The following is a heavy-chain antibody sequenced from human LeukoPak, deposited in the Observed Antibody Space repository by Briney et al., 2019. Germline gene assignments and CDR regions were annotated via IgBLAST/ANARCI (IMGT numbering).Heavy chain of an antibody. J-gene: IGHJ4*02. Sequence: RPSETLSLTCTVSGGSISRYYWSWIRQPPGKGLEWIGYIYYSGSTNYNPSLKSRVTISVDTSKNQFSLKLSSVTAADTAVYYCARDYGGNHFDYWGQGTLVTVSS. CDR2: IYYSGST. D-gene: IGHD4-23*01. V-gene: IGHV4-59*01. CDR1: GGSISRYY. CDR3: ARDYGGNHFDY.